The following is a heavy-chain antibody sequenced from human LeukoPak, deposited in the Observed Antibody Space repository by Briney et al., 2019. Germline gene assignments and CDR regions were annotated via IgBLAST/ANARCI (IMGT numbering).Heavy chain of an antibody. CDR1: GFRFNTYW. J-gene: IGHJ5*02. Sequence: GGSLRLSCAASGFRFNTYWMSWVRQAPGKGLEWVANIKQDGNEKYYADSVKGRFTISRDNGKNSLDLQMNSLRADDTAVYYCARDLGQYYDTSDNWFDPWGQGTLVTVSS. CDR3: ARDLGQYYDTSDNWFDP. CDR2: IKQDGNEK. V-gene: IGHV3-7*01. D-gene: IGHD3-22*01.